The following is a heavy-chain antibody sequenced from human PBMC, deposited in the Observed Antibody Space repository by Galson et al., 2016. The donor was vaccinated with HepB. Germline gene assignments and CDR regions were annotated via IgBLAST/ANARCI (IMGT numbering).Heavy chain of an antibody. D-gene: IGHD7-27*01. CDR2: IYPSDSDT. CDR3: ARQSGDGWFFDL. Sequence: QSGAEVKKPGESLRISCKTSGYSFTNYWITWVRQRPGKGPEWLGIIYPSDSDTRYSPSFRGQVTISADRSIGTAFLQWTSLKASDTAIYYCARQSGDGWFFDLWGRGTLVTVSS. CDR1: GYSFTNYW. V-gene: IGHV5-51*01. J-gene: IGHJ2*01.